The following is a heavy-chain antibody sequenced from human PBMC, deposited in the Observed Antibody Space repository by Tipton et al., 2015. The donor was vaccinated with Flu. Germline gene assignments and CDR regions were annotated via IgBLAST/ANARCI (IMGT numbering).Heavy chain of an antibody. Sequence: TLSLTCNVSGGAMSSYYWGWIRQPPGKGLEWIGTIYYSGGSTYYSPSLESRVTISVDTSKNQFSLKLTSVTAADTAVYYCARACGSGGNRWFDPWGQGALVTVSS. CDR1: GGAMSSYY. CDR3: ARACGSGGNRWFDP. CDR2: IYYSGGST. J-gene: IGHJ5*02. D-gene: IGHD2-15*01. V-gene: IGHV4-39*07.